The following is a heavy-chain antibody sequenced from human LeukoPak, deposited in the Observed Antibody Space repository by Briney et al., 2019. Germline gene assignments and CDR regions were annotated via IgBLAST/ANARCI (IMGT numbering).Heavy chain of an antibody. Sequence: ASVKVSCKASGYTFTGYYMHWVRQAPGQGLEGMGWINPNSGGTNYAQKFQGRVTMTRDTSISTAYMELSRLRSDVTAVYYCARDYGDYYYYYYGVDVWGQGTTVTVSS. V-gene: IGHV1-2*02. CDR2: INPNSGGT. CDR3: ARDYGDYYYYYYGVDV. D-gene: IGHD4-17*01. CDR1: GYTFTGYY. J-gene: IGHJ6*02.